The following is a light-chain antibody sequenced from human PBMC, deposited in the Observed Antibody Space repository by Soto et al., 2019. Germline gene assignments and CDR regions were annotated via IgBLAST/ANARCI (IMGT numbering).Light chain of an antibody. V-gene: IGLV1-44*01. CDR3: AVWDDRLNGVV. Sequence: QSVLTQAPSASGTPGQRVTISCSGSSFNIGMNTVNWYRQVPGTAPELLIYSKNHRPSGVPSRFSGSKSGTSASLAISGLQSDDEADYYCAVWDDRLNGVVFGGGTKVTVL. J-gene: IGLJ2*01. CDR1: SFNIGMNT. CDR2: SKN.